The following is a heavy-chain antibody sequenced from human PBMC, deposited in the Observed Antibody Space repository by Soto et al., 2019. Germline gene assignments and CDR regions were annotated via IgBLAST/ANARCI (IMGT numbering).Heavy chain of an antibody. V-gene: IGHV3-11*01. CDR2: LGSSGLSV. J-gene: IGHJ6*03. D-gene: IGHD2-2*01. Sequence: QVHLVESGGGLVKPGGSLSLSCAASGFTFSDYQMSWIRQAPGKGLEWVSYLGSSGLSVYYEDSVKGRFTISRDNANNSLYLQMNSPRAEDSAVYYCARDLRQLLSHNYYYYYLDVWGKGTTVSVSS. CDR3: ARDLRQLLSHNYYYYYLDV. CDR1: GFTFSDYQ.